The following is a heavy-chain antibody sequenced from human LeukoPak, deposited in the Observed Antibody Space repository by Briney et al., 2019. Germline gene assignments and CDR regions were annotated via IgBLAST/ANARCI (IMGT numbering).Heavy chain of an antibody. J-gene: IGHJ4*02. V-gene: IGHV3-33*08. CDR1: GFTFSSYS. CDR2: IWYDGSEK. CDR3: TRAGTDFDY. Sequence: GGSLRLSCAASGFTFSSYSMNWVRQAPGKGLEWVAVIWYDGSEKYYADSVKGRFTISRDNSKNTLYLHTNSLRAEGTAVYYCTRAGTDFDYWGQGTLVTVSS.